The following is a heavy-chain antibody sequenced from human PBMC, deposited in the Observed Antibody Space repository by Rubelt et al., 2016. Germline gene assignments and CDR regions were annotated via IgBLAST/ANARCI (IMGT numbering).Heavy chain of an antibody. J-gene: IGHJ4*02. CDR2: IRFDGSNP. Sequence: QVQLVESGGGVVQPGGSLRLSCAASGFTFSSYGMSWVRQAPGKGLEWVTFIRFDGSNPYHADSVKGRFTISRDNSRNTRYMQMNSRRDEDTAVYYCAKGLGSGWGLDYWGQGTLVTVSS. V-gene: IGHV3-30*02. CDR3: AKGLGSGWGLDY. CDR1: GFTFSSYG. D-gene: IGHD6-19*01.